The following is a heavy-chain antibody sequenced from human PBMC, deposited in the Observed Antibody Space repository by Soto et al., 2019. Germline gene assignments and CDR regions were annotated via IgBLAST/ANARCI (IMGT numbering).Heavy chain of an antibody. J-gene: IGHJ4*02. CDR2: ISWNSGSI. V-gene: IGHV3-9*01. CDR3: AKGSSGSSWSYYFDY. Sequence: PGGSLRLSCAASGFTFDDYAMHWVRQAPGKGLEWVSGISWNSGSIGYADSVKGRFTISRDNAKNSLYLQMNSLRAEDTALYYCAKGSSGSSWSYYFDYWGQGTLVTVSS. CDR1: GFTFDDYA. D-gene: IGHD6-13*01.